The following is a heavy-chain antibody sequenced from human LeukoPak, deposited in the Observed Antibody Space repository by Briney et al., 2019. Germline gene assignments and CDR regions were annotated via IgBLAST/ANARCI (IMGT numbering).Heavy chain of an antibody. J-gene: IGHJ4*02. CDR2: ISSSGSTI. CDR1: GFTLSSYE. D-gene: IGHD3-22*01. CDR3: ARDRNMIVVVPFDY. Sequence: GGSLRLSCAASGFTLSSYEMKWVRQAPAKGLEWVSYISSSGSTIYYADSVKGRFTISRDNAKNTLYLQMNSLRAEDTAVYYCARDRNMIVVVPFDYWGQGTLVTVSS. V-gene: IGHV3-48*03.